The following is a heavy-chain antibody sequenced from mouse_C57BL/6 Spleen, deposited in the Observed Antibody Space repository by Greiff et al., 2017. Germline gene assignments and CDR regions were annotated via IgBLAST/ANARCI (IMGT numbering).Heavy chain of an antibody. J-gene: IGHJ3*01. CDR2: IWGVGST. Sequence: VQLQESGPGLVAPSQSLSITCTVSGFSLTSYGVDWVRQSPGKGLEWLGVIWGVGSTNYNSALKSRLSISKDNSKSQVFLKMNSLQTDDTAMYYCATFYYGSGYTFAYWGQGTLVTVSA. D-gene: IGHD1-1*01. CDR3: ATFYYGSGYTFAY. V-gene: IGHV2-6*01. CDR1: GFSLTSYG.